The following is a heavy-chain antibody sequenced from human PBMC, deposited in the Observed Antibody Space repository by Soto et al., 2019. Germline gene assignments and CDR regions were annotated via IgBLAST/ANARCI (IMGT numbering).Heavy chain of an antibody. CDR3: ASDDYDFWSGYYRISYYYGMDV. CDR1: GFTFSSYA. CDR2: ISGSGGST. V-gene: IGHV3-23*01. D-gene: IGHD3-3*01. J-gene: IGHJ6*02. Sequence: SLRLSCAASGFTFSSYAMSWVRQAPGKGLEWVSAISGSGGSTYYADSVKGRFTISRDNSKNTLYLQMNSLRAEDTAVYYCASDDYDFWSGYYRISYYYGMDVWGQGTTVTVS.